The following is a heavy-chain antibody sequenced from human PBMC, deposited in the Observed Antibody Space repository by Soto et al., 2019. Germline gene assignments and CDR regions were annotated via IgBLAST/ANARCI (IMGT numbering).Heavy chain of an antibody. Sequence: PSETLSLTCAVYGGSFSGYYWSWIRQPPGKGLEWIGEINHSGSTNYNPSLKSRVTISVDTSKNQFSLKLSSVTAADTAVYYCAKRRERYYDFWSARAPSWFDPWGQGTLVTVPS. J-gene: IGHJ5*02. V-gene: IGHV4-34*01. CDR3: AKRRERYYDFWSARAPSWFDP. CDR1: GGSFSGYY. D-gene: IGHD3-3*01. CDR2: INHSGST.